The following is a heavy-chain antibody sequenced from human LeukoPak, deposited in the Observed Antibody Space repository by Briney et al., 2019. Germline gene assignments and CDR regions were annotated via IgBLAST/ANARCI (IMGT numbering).Heavy chain of an antibody. CDR2: IYTSGGT. D-gene: IGHD3-10*01. J-gene: IGHJ4*02. CDR1: GGSISSSSYY. Sequence: PSETLSLTCTVSGGSISSSSYYWGWIRQPPGKGLEWIGRIYTSGGTNYNPSLKSRVTMSLDTSKNQFSLRLSSVTAADTAVYYCARDFMVRGVSDYWGQGTLVTVSS. V-gene: IGHV4-39*07. CDR3: ARDFMVRGVSDY.